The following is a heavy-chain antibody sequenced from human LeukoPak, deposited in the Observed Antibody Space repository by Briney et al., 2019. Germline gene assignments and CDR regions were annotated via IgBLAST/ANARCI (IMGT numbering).Heavy chain of an antibody. V-gene: IGHV3-11*03. CDR1: GFTFSDYY. CDR3: ARQRYSSGWYGDY. D-gene: IGHD6-19*01. J-gene: IGHJ4*02. CDR2: ISSSSYT. Sequence: AGGSLRLSCAASGFTFSDYYMSWIRQAPGKGLEWVSYISSSSYTNYADSVKGRFTISRDNAKNSLYLQMNSLRAEDTAVYYCARQRYSSGWYGDYWGQGTLVTVSS.